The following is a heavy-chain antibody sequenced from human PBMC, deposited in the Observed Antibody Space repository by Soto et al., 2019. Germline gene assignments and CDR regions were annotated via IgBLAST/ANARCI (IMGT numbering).Heavy chain of an antibody. V-gene: IGHV4-59*01. Sequence: SDTLSLTCTVSGGSISSYYWSWIRQPPGKGLEWIGYIYYSGSTNYNPSLKSRVTISVDTSKNQFSLKLSSVTAADTAVYYCARAAARGDYYYGLDVWGQGTTVTVSS. J-gene: IGHJ6*02. CDR1: GGSISSYY. CDR2: IYYSGST. CDR3: ARAAARGDYYYGLDV.